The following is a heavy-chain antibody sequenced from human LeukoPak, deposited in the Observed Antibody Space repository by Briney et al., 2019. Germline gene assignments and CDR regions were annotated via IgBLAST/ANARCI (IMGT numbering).Heavy chain of an antibody. CDR2: IDWDDDK. CDR1: GFSLSTSGTR. J-gene: IGHJ4*02. D-gene: IGHD5-18*01. V-gene: IGHV2-70*04. CDR3: ARTRGYSYGYGFDY. Sequence: SGPTLVNPTQTLTLTCTFSGFSLSTSGTRVSWIRQPPGKALEGLARIDWDDDKFYSTSLKTRLTISKDTSKTQVVLTMTNMDPVDTATYYCARTRGYSYGYGFDYWGQGTLVTVSS.